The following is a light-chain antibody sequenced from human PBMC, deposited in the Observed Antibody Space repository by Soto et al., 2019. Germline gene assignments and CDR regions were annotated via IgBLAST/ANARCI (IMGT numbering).Light chain of an antibody. V-gene: IGLV2-14*01. J-gene: IGLJ1*01. CDR1: SSDVGGYNY. CDR2: EVT. Sequence: SVVTQPASVSASPGQSVTISCALTSSDVGGYNYVSWYQQRPGRAPKLMIYEVTYRPSGVSNRFSGSKSGNTASLTISGLQAEDEADYYCSSYTTSSTLVFGTGTKV. CDR3: SSYTTSSTLV.